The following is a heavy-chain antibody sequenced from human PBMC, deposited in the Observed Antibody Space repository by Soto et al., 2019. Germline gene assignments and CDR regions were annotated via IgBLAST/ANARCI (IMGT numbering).Heavy chain of an antibody. V-gene: IGHV1-8*01. CDR3: ARGRDLWSGYYRPTTPSDF. CDR1: GYTFTSYD. CDR2: MNPNSGNT. D-gene: IGHD3-3*01. Sequence: GASVKVSCKASGYTFTSYDINWVRQATGQGLEWMGWMNPNSGNTGYAQKFQGRVTMTRNTSISAAYMELSSLRSEDTAVYYCARGRDLWSGYYRPTTPSDFWGQGTLVTVSS. J-gene: IGHJ4*02.